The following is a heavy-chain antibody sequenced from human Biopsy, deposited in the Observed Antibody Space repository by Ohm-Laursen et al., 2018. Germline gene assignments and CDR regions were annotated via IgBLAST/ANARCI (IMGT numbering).Heavy chain of an antibody. CDR1: GGSTNDYF. V-gene: IGHV4-4*07. J-gene: IGHJ2*01. D-gene: IGHD6-19*01. CDR2: IYSSGGS. Sequence: TLSLTWRVSGGSTNDYFWSWIRQPDGEALEWIGSIYSSGGSSYNPSIKSRISMSMDTSNNQFPLTLTSVTAADTAVYYCARTPGKAVAGRFLDLWGRGTLVTVSS. CDR3: ARTPGKAVAGRFLDL.